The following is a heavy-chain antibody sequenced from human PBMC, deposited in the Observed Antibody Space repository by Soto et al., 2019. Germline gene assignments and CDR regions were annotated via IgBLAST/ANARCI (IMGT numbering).Heavy chain of an antibody. CDR2: IRSKANSYMT. Sequence: GGSLRLSCAASGFTFSDHYMDWVRQAPGKGLEWVGRIRSKANSYMTEYAASVKGRFTISRDDSKNSLYLQMNSLRAEDTAVYYCAKTGYSSSFDYWGQGTLVTVSS. J-gene: IGHJ4*02. V-gene: IGHV3-72*01. CDR3: AKTGYSSSFDY. CDR1: GFTFSDHY. D-gene: IGHD6-13*01.